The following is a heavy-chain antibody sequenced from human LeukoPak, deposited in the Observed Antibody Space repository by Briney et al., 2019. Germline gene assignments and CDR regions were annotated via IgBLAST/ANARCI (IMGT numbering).Heavy chain of an antibody. CDR3: ARGVYSSSWPYYYYYYMDV. D-gene: IGHD6-13*01. J-gene: IGHJ6*03. V-gene: IGHV1-18*04. CDR1: GYTFTGYY. CDR2: ISAYNGNT. Sequence: VASVKVSCKASGYTFTGYYMHWVRQAPGQGLEWMGWISAYNGNTNYAQKLQGGVTMTTDTSTSTAYMELRSLRSDDTAVYYYARGVYSSSWPYYYYYYMDVWGKGTTVTISS.